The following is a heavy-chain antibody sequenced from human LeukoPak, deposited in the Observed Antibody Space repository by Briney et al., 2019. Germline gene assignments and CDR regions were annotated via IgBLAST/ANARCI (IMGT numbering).Heavy chain of an antibody. CDR2: ISSSSSTI. CDR1: GFAFSSFG. CDR3: ARDPGSGLDYGDHFDY. D-gene: IGHD4-17*01. J-gene: IGHJ4*02. Sequence: GGSLRLSCAASGFAFSSFGMNWVRQAPGKGLQWVSYISSSSSTIYYADSVKGRFTISRDNAKISLYLQMNSLRDEDTAVYYCARDPGSGLDYGDHFDYWGQGTLVTVSS. V-gene: IGHV3-48*02.